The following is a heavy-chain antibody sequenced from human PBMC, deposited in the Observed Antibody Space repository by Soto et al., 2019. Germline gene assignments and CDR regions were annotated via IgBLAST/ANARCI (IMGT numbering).Heavy chain of an antibody. J-gene: IGHJ4*02. CDR2: IDWDDEDDDT. CDR3: ARYYYDTSGYDY. V-gene: IGHV2-70*01. Sequence: GPPLVNPTQTLTLTCTFSGFSLRISGIYVSWIRQPPGKALEWLALIDWDDEDDDTYYNSSLKTRLTISKDTSQNQVVLTMTNMDPVDTATYYCARYYYDTSGYDYWGQGILVTVSS. D-gene: IGHD3-22*01. CDR1: GFSLRISGIY.